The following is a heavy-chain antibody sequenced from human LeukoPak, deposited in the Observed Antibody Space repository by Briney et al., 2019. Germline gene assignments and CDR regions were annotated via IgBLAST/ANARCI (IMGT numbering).Heavy chain of an antibody. Sequence: GRSLRLSCAASGFTFSSYGMHCVRQAPAKGLEWVAIISYDGSNKYYADSVKGRFTISRDNSKNTLYLQMNSLRAEDTAVYYCAKSTTVSQRGYFDYWGQGTLVTVSS. CDR1: GFTFSSYG. D-gene: IGHD4-17*01. CDR3: AKSTTVSQRGYFDY. CDR2: ISYDGSNK. V-gene: IGHV3-30*18. J-gene: IGHJ4*02.